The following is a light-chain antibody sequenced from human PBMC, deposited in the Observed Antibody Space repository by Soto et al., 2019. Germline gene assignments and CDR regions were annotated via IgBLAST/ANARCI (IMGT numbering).Light chain of an antibody. CDR2: GVS. CDR1: QSFSTS. Sequence: DIQMTQSPSSLSASVGDRVTLSCRASQSFSTSLNWYQQKPGKAPSLLIYGVSTLHSGVPSRFSGSGSGTEFTLTISDLQAEDFAPYFCQQSYSTPPTFGQGTSLEIK. J-gene: IGKJ2*01. V-gene: IGKV1-39*01. CDR3: QQSYSTPPT.